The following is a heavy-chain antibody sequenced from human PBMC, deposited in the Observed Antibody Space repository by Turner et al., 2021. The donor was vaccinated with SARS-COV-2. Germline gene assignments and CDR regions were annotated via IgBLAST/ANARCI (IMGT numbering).Heavy chain of an antibody. V-gene: IGHV3-21*01. CDR3: ARDLYDFWSGYNSYYYGMDV. CDR2: ISSRSSYI. J-gene: IGHJ6*02. D-gene: IGHD3-3*01. CDR1: GFTFSSYS. Sequence: VQLVESGGGLVKPGGSLSLSCAASGFTFSSYSMNWVSQAPGKGLEWVSSISSRSSYIYYADSVKGRFTISRDNAKNSLYLQMNSLRAEDTAVYSCARDLYDFWSGYNSYYYGMDVWGQGTTVTVSS.